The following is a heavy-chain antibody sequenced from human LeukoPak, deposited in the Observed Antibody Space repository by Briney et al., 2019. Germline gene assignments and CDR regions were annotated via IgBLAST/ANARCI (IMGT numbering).Heavy chain of an antibody. V-gene: IGHV4-59*01. CDR2: IYYSGST. D-gene: IGHD3/OR15-3a*01. J-gene: IGHJ4*02. CDR1: SGSISSYY. Sequence: PSETLSLTCTVFSGSISSYYWSWIRQPPGKGLEWIGYIYYSGSTNYNPSLKSRVTISVDTSKNQFSLKLSSVTAADTAVYYCARSHSIWTSFDYWGQGTLVTVSS. CDR3: ARSHSIWTSFDY.